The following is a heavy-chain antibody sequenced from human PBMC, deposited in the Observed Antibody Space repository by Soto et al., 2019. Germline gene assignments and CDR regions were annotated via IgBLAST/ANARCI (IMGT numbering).Heavy chain of an antibody. CDR3: AKDRDIVVVVAAASRGDAFDI. V-gene: IGHV3-23*01. Sequence: GGSLRLSCAASGFTFSSYAMSWVRQAPGKGLEWVSAISGSGGSTYYADSAKGRFTISRDNSKNTLYLQMNSLRAEDTAVYYCAKDRDIVVVVAAASRGDAFDIWGQGTMVTVSS. J-gene: IGHJ3*02. D-gene: IGHD2-15*01. CDR2: ISGSGGST. CDR1: GFTFSSYA.